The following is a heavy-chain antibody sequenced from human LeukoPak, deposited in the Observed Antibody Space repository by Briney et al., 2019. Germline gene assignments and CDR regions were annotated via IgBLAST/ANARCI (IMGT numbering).Heavy chain of an antibody. CDR1: GLTISNYA. CDR3: SKGRVSGLVDWFDP. D-gene: IGHD3-9*01. CDR2: LTGDGST. J-gene: IGHJ5*02. V-gene: IGHV3-23*01. Sequence: GGSLRLSCAASGLTISNYAVMWVRQAPGKGLEWVSTLTGDGSTFYAASVRGRFTFFRDDSKSTLFLQMNSLAAEDTAVYYCSKGRVSGLVDWFDPWGQGTLVTVSS.